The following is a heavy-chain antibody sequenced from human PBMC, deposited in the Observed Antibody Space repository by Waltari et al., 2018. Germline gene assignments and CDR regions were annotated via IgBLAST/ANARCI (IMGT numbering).Heavy chain of an antibody. CDR3: ARLSSGIAAAGPYFDY. V-gene: IGHV4-38-2*01. J-gene: IGHJ4*02. CDR2: IYHSGST. D-gene: IGHD6-13*01. CDR1: GYSISSGYY. Sequence: QVQLQESGPGLVKPSETLSLTCAVSGYSISSGYYWGWIRQPPGKGLEWIGSIYHSGSTYHNPSLKGRVTISVDTSKNQFSLKLSSVTAADTAVYYCARLSSGIAAAGPYFDYWGQGTLVTVSS.